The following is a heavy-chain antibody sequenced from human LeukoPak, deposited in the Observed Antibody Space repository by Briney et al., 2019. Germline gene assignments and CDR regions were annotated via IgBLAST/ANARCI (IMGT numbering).Heavy chain of an antibody. CDR1: GYTFTSYG. J-gene: IGHJ4*02. V-gene: IGHV1-18*01. D-gene: IGHD5-12*01. CDR2: ISAYNGNT. CDR3: ASTSDIVATSPGSDSLDY. Sequence: GASVKVSCKASGYTFTSYGISWVRQAPGQGLEWMGWISAYNGNTNYAQKLQGRVTMTRDMSTSTVYMELSSLRSEDTAVYYCASTSDIVATSPGSDSLDYWGQGTLVAVSS.